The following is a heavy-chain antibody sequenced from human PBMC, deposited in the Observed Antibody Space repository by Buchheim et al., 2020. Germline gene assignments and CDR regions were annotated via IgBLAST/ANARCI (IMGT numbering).Heavy chain of an antibody. CDR3: ARDIVSCSGGSCYWNYYYGMDV. D-gene: IGHD2-15*01. V-gene: IGHV3-74*01. CDR1: GFTFSSYW. Sequence: EVQLVESGGGLVQPGGSLRLSCAASGFTFSSYWMHWVRQAPGKGLVWVSRINSDGSSTSYADSVKGRFTISSDNAKNTLYLQMNSLRAEDTAVYYCARDIVSCSGGSCYWNYYYGMDVWGQGTT. J-gene: IGHJ6*02. CDR2: INSDGSST.